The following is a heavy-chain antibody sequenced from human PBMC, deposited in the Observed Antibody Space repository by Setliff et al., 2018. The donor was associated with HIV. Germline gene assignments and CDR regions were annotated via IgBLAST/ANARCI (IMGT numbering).Heavy chain of an antibody. CDR1: GGILTNYA. D-gene: IGHD3-16*01. J-gene: IGHJ4*02. V-gene: IGHV1-69*06. Sequence: GAPVKVSCKASGGILTNYAINWVRQAPGQGLEWLVRLIPVSDTPHCAQKFHGRVTFIADRSTDTAYMELTSLTSDYTAVYYCARDLGGNNPPFDYWGQGTLVTVSS. CDR3: ARDLGGNNPPFDY. CDR2: LIPVSDTP.